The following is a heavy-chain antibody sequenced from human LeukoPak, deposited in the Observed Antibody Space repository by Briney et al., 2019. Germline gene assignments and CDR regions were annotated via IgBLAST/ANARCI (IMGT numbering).Heavy chain of an antibody. CDR1: GFTFDDYA. CDR3: AKVAYSSSWYYYYYYMDV. D-gene: IGHD6-13*01. CDR2: ISGDGGST. Sequence: GGSLRLSCAASGFTFDDYAMHWVRQAPGKGLEWVSLISGDGGSTYYADSVKGRFTISRDNSKNSLYLQMNSPRTEDTALYYCAKVAYSSSWYYYYYYMDVWGKGTTVTVSS. V-gene: IGHV3-43*02. J-gene: IGHJ6*03.